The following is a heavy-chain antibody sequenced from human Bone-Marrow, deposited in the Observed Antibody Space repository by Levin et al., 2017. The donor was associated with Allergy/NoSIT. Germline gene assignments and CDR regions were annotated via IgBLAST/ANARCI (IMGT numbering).Heavy chain of an antibody. Sequence: GESLKISCAASGFTFSSYSMNWVRQAPGKGLEWVSYISSSSSTIYYADSVKGRFTISRDNAKNSLYLQMNSLRDEDTAVYYCARDFHTLIAAPTEDYYYYYMDVWGKGTTVTVSS. CDR1: GFTFSSYS. V-gene: IGHV3-48*02. D-gene: IGHD2-15*01. CDR2: ISSSSSTI. CDR3: ARDFHTLIAAPTEDYYYYYMDV. J-gene: IGHJ6*03.